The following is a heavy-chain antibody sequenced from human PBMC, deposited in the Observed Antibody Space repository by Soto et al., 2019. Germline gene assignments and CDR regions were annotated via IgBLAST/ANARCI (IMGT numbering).Heavy chain of an antibody. D-gene: IGHD3-22*01. CDR2: INPSGGST. CDR1: GYTFTSYY. J-gene: IGHJ3*02. V-gene: IGHV1-46*01. Sequence: ASVKVSCKASGYTFTSYYMHWVRQAPGQGLEWMGIINPSGGSTSYAQKFQGRVTMTRDTSTSTVYMELSSLRSEDTAVYYCARDPYDSSGYYIPDAFDIWGQWTMVTVSS. CDR3: ARDPYDSSGYYIPDAFDI.